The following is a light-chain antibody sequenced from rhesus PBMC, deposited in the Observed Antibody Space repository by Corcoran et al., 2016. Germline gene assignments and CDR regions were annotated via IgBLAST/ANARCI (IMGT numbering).Light chain of an antibody. Sequence: EIVMTQSPATLSLSPGQRVTLSCRASQSVSSNLAWYRQKPGQAPSLLLYGASSRAPGIPDRFSGSGSGTDFTLTITYLDPEDFAVYYCQQYSNWLLTFGGGTKVEIK. CDR2: GAS. J-gene: IGKJ4*01. CDR1: QSVSSN. CDR3: QQYSNWLLT. V-gene: IGKV3-42*03.